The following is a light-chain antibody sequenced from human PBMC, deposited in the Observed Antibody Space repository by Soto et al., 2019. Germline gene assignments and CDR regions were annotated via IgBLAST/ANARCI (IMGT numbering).Light chain of an antibody. Sequence: QSVLAQPASVSGSPGQSIAISCTGTSSDVGAYNYVSWYQQHPGKAPKLMIFDVSNRPSGVSNRFSGSKSGNTASLTISGLQTEDEADFYCSSYTTSRNYVFGTGTKVTVL. V-gene: IGLV2-14*01. J-gene: IGLJ1*01. CDR1: SSDVGAYNY. CDR2: DVS. CDR3: SSYTTSRNYV.